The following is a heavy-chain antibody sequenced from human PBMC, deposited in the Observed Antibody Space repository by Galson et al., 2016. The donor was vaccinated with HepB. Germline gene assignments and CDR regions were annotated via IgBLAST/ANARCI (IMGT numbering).Heavy chain of an antibody. V-gene: IGHV3-33*01. D-gene: IGHD5-24*01. CDR1: GFTLSAFA. CDR2: IWHDGSKE. Sequence: SLRLSCATSGFTLSAFAMHWVRQVPGKGLEWLTLIWHDGSKEYYTESVKGRFTISRDNAKNIVYLQMDSLTDEDTAVYYGASYRAADGLAAIDFWGQGTLVTVSS. J-gene: IGHJ4*02. CDR3: ASYRAADGLAAIDF.